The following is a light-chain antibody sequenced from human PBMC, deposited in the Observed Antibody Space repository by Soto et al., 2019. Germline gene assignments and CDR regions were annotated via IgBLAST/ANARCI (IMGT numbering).Light chain of an antibody. CDR3: SSYTSSSTLSVV. V-gene: IGLV2-14*01. J-gene: IGLJ2*01. CDR1: SSDVGGYNY. Sequence: QSALTQPASVSGSPGQSITISCTGTSSDVGGYNYVSWYQQHPGKAPKHMIYDVSNRPSGVSNRFSGSKSGNTASLTISGLQAEDEADYYFSSYTSSSTLSVVFGGGTKLTVL. CDR2: DVS.